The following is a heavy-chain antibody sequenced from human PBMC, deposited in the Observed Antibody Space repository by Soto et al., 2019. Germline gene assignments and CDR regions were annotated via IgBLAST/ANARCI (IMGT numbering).Heavy chain of an antibody. CDR1: GFTFSSYG. CDR2: ISYDGSNK. J-gene: IGHJ5*02. CDR3: AKGPVAANWFDP. V-gene: IGHV3-30*18. Sequence: GGSLRLSCAASGFTFSSYGMHWVRQAPGKGLEWVAVISYDGSNKYYADSVKGRFTISRDNSKNTLYLQMNSLRDEDTAVYYCAKGPVAANWFDPWGQGTLVTVSS. D-gene: IGHD2-15*01.